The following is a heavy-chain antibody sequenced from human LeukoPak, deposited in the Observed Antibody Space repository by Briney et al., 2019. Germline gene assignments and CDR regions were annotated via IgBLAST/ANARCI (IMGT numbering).Heavy chain of an antibody. Sequence: GGSLRLSCAASGFTFSFYGMSWVRQAPGKGLEWVSFISGIDGTTYYADSVKGRFTISRDNAKNTLYLQMNSLRVEDTALYYCAKDTGVVVITALYSESWGKGTLVTVSS. CDR3: AKDTGVVVITALYSES. CDR1: GFTFSFYG. CDR2: ISGIDGTT. D-gene: IGHD2-21*02. J-gene: IGHJ4*02. V-gene: IGHV3-23*01.